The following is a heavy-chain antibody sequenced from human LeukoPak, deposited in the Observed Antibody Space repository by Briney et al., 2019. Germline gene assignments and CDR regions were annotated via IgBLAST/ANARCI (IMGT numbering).Heavy chain of an antibody. J-gene: IGHJ4*02. CDR2: IFYSGST. D-gene: IGHD1-26*01. CDR3: ARHSRLSGSLANFDY. Sequence: SKTLSLTCTVSGGSISSYYWTWIRQPPGKGLEWIGYIFYSGSTNYNPSLKSRVTISVDTSRNQLFLKLSSVTAADTAVYYCARHSRLSGSLANFDYWGQGALVTVSS. CDR1: GGSISSYY. V-gene: IGHV4-59*08.